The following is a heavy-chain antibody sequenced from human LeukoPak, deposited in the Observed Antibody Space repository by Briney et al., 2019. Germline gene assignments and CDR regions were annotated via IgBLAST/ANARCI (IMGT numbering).Heavy chain of an antibody. V-gene: IGHV3-23*01. D-gene: IGHD3-16*01. CDR1: GVTFISYA. CDR3: AKNYDYVWGRGAGYFDY. CDR2: ICGSGGRT. Sequence: GGSLRLSCAASGVTFISYAMSGGREAPGRGVEWVSPICGSGGRTYYADSVKGRSTISRDNSKNTLYLQMNSMRAEDTAVYYCAKNYDYVWGRGAGYFDYWGQGTLVTVSS. J-gene: IGHJ4*02.